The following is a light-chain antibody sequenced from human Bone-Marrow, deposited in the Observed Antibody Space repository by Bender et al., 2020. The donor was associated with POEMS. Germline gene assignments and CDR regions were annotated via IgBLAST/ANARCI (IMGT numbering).Light chain of an antibody. Sequence: QSALTQPASVSGSPGQSITISCTGTSSDVGHYNLVSWYQQHPGKAPKVIIYDVNSRPSGISNRFSGSKSGSTASLTISGLQAEDEGDYYCQSYDNSLGGWVFGGGTKLTVL. CDR1: SSDVGHYNL. V-gene: IGLV2-14*02. J-gene: IGLJ3*02. CDR2: DVN. CDR3: QSYDNSLGGWV.